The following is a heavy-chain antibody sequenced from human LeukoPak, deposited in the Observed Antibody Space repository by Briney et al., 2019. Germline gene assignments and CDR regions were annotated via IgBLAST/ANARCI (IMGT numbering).Heavy chain of an antibody. J-gene: IGHJ4*02. D-gene: IGHD3-10*01. Sequence: GGSLRLSCAASGFTFSSYGMHWVRQAPGKGLEWVAVISYDGSNKYYADSVKGRFTISRDNSKNTLYLQMNSLRAEDTAVYYCAKDDTYYYGSGSYDYWGQGTLVTVSS. V-gene: IGHV3-30*18. CDR3: AKDDTYYYGSGSYDY. CDR2: ISYDGSNK. CDR1: GFTFSSYG.